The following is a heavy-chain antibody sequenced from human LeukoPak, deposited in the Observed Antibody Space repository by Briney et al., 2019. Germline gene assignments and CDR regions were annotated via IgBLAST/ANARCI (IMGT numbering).Heavy chain of an antibody. CDR1: GGSISSYY. J-gene: IGHJ4*02. CDR2: IHYSGST. CDR3: ARVRDRSGYYGDFDY. V-gene: IGHV4-59*01. Sequence: PSETLSLTCTVSGGSISSYYWSWLRQPPGKGPEWIGYIHYSGSTNYNPSLKSRITISVDTPKNQFSLKLSSVTAADTAVYYCARVRDRSGYYGDFDYWGQGTLVAVSS. D-gene: IGHD3-22*01.